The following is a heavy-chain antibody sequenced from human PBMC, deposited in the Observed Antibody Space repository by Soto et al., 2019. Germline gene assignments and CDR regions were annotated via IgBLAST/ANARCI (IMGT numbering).Heavy chain of an antibody. CDR3: AKERLGRGADY. V-gene: IGHV3-23*01. CDR1: GFTFSNYA. CDR2: ISGGGGNT. J-gene: IGHJ4*02. Sequence: EVQLLESGGGLVQPGGSLRLSCAASGFTFSNYAMSWVRQTPGKGLEWVSTISGGGGNTYYPDSVKGRFTISRDNSKDTVYLQMNSLRSEATAIYYGAKERLGRGADYWGQGARVTVTS.